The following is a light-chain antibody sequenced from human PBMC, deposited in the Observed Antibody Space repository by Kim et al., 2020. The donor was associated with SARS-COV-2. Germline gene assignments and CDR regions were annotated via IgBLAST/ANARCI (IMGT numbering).Light chain of an antibody. CDR2: WAS. Sequence: DIVMTQSPDSLAVSLGERATINCKSSQSVLYSSSNQNFLAWYQQKPGQPPKLLISWASTRESGVPDRFSGSGSGTEFTLTISSLQAEDVAVYYCQQYYSSWTFDQGTKVDIK. V-gene: IGKV4-1*01. J-gene: IGKJ1*01. CDR3: QQYYSSWT. CDR1: QSVLYSSSNQNF.